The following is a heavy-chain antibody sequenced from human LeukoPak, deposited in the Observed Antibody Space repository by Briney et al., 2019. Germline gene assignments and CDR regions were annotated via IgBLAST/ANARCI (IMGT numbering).Heavy chain of an antibody. D-gene: IGHD1-26*01. Sequence: ASVKVSCKASGYTFTTYAMNWVRQAPGQGLEWMGWINTNTGNPTYAQGFTGRFVFSLETSVSTAYLQISRLKAEDTAVYYCARTEVGATPDYWGQGTLVTVSS. CDR1: GYTFTTYA. J-gene: IGHJ4*02. CDR3: ARTEVGATPDY. V-gene: IGHV7-4-1*02. CDR2: INTNTGNP.